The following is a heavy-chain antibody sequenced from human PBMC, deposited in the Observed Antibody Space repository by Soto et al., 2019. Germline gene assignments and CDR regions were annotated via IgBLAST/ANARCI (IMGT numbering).Heavy chain of an antibody. V-gene: IGHV3-48*01. CDR3: AKDIFNWNTFDY. CDR2: ISSGGSTI. D-gene: IGHD1-1*01. CDR1: GFTFSSYS. Sequence: PGGSLRLSCAASGFTFSSYSMNWVRQAPGKGLEWVSYISSGGSTIYYADSVKGRFTISRDNSKNTLYLQMNSLRAEDTAVYYCAKDIFNWNTFDYWGQGTLVTVSS. J-gene: IGHJ4*02.